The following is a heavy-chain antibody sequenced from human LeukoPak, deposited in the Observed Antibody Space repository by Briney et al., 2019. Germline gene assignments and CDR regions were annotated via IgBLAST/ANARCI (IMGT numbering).Heavy chain of an antibody. CDR3: ARGYYYGDYDYYYYGMDV. D-gene: IGHD4-17*01. CDR2: IIPIFGTA. J-gene: IGHJ6*02. V-gene: IGHV1-69*13. CDR1: GGTFSSYA. Sequence: GASVKVSCKASGGTFSSYAISWVRQAPGQGLEWMGGIIPIFGTANYAQKFQGRVTITADESTSTAYMELSSLRSENTAVYYCARGYYYGDYDYYYYGMDVWGQGTTVTVSS.